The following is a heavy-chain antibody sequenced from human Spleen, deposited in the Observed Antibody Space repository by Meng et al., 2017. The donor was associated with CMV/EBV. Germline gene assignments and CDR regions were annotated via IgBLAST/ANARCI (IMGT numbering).Heavy chain of an antibody. Sequence: GGSLRLSCAASGFTFNNYAMHWVRQAPGKGLEWVAFLRYDGSDELYSDSVKGRFSIPRDNSKNTLSLQMNSLRAEDSAVYYCAKDLTAITLILVSSRPTYGIDVWGQGTTVTVSS. CDR3: AKDLTAITLILVSSRPTYGIDV. CDR2: LRYDGSDE. J-gene: IGHJ6*02. D-gene: IGHD2-21*02. V-gene: IGHV3-30*02. CDR1: GFTFNNYA.